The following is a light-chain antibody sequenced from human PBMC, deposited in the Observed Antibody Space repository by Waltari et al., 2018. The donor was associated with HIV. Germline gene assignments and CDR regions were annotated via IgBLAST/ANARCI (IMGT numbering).Light chain of an antibody. V-gene: IGKV1-33*01. Sequence: DIQMTQSPSSLSASVGDKVTITCQASQDIRHYLNWYQKKPGKAPNLLIYAASKLHTGVPSRFSGSGSGKHLTFTITSLQPEDIGTYYCQQFADLPLTFGGGTQVEI. CDR1: QDIRHY. CDR2: AAS. J-gene: IGKJ4*01. CDR3: QQFADLPLT.